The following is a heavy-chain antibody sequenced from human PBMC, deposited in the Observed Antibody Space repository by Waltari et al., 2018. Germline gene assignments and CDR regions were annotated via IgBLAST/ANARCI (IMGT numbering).Heavy chain of an antibody. Sequence: EMELVESGGGRVQPGGSQRVSCAASRFTISTSWTDWVRQAPGKGLVWVSRIERNGSSTRYGDFVKGRFTVSRDNAKNTLFRQMNSLRAEDTAVYFCARGHISGSQFRRKFYGSDVWGQGTTVTVPS. D-gene: IGHD3-22*01. V-gene: IGHV3-74*01. J-gene: IGHJ6*02. CDR2: IERNGSST. CDR1: RFTISTSW. CDR3: ARGHISGSQFRRKFYGSDV.